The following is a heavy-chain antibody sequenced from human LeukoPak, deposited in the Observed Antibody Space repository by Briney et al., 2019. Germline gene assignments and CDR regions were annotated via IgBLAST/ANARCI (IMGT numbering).Heavy chain of an antibody. Sequence: GGSLRLSCAASGFTVSSNYMSWVRQAPGKGLEWVSVIYSGGSTYYADSVKGRFTISRDNSKNTLYLQMNSLRAEDTAVYYCARDAKRYDILTGYYKGYGMDVWGQGTTVTVSS. CDR2: IYSGGST. CDR1: GFTVSSNY. D-gene: IGHD3-9*01. J-gene: IGHJ6*02. CDR3: ARDAKRYDILTGYYKGYGMDV. V-gene: IGHV3-53*01.